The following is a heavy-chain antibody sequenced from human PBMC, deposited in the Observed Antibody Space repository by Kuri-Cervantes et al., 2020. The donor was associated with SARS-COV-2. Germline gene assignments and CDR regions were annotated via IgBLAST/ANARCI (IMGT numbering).Heavy chain of an antibody. CDR3: ARERDGGYYDSSGYVDDY. CDR1: GGSISSSSYY. Sequence: SETLSLTCTVSGGSISSSSYYWGWIRQPPGKGLEWIGSIYYSGSTYYNPSLKIRVTISVDTSKNQFSLKLSSVTAADTAVYYCARERDGGYYDSSGYVDDYWGQGTLVTVSS. V-gene: IGHV4-39*02. CDR2: IYYSGST. D-gene: IGHD3-22*01. J-gene: IGHJ4*02.